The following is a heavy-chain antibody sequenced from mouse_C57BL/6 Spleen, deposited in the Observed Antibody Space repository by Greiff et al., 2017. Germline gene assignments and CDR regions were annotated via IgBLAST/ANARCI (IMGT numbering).Heavy chain of an antibody. CDR3: ARTYYYGSSYEYFDV. Sequence: VQLQQPGAELVMPGASVKLSCKASGYTFTSYWMHWVKQRPGQGLEWIGEIDPSDSYTNYNQKFKGKSTLTVDKSSSTAYMQLSSLTSEDSAVYYCARTYYYGSSYEYFDVWGTGTTVTVSS. CDR2: IDPSDSYT. V-gene: IGHV1-69*01. J-gene: IGHJ1*03. D-gene: IGHD1-1*01. CDR1: GYTFTSYW.